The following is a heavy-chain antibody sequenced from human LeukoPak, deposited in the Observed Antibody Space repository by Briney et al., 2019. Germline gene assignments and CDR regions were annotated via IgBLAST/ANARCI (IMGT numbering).Heavy chain of an antibody. CDR1: GYTFTSYY. CDR2: INPSGGST. J-gene: IGHJ4*02. Sequence: ASVKVSCKAPGYTFTSYYMHWVRQAPGQGLEWMGIINPSGGSTSYAQKFQGRVTMTRDTSTSTVYMELSSLRSEDTAVYYCARDESSSWYRNVGDYWGQGTLVTVSS. D-gene: IGHD6-13*01. CDR3: ARDESSSWYRNVGDY. V-gene: IGHV1-46*01.